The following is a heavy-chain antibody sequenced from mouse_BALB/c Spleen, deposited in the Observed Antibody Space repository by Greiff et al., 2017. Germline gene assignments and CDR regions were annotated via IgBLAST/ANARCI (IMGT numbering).Heavy chain of an antibody. Sequence: QVQLKESGPGLVAPSQSLSITCTVSGFSLTSYGVHWVRQPPGKGLEWLGVIWAGGSTNYNSALMSRLSISKDNSKSQVFLKMNSLQTDDTAMYYCARDSTDYFDYWGQGTTLTVSS. CDR3: ARDSTDYFDY. V-gene: IGHV2-9*02. CDR2: IWAGGST. D-gene: IGHD2-1*01. CDR1: GFSLTSYG. J-gene: IGHJ2*01.